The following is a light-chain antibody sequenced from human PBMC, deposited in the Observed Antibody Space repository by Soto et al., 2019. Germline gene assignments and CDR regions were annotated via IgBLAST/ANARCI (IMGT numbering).Light chain of an antibody. J-gene: IGKJ1*01. Sequence: ERVMTQSPATLSVSPGERATLSCRASRSVSSNLAWYQQKPGQAPRLLSYGASTRATGIPARFSGSGSGTEFTLTISSLQSEDFAVYYCQQYVTFGQGTKVDIK. CDR3: QQYVT. CDR1: RSVSSN. V-gene: IGKV3-15*01. CDR2: GAS.